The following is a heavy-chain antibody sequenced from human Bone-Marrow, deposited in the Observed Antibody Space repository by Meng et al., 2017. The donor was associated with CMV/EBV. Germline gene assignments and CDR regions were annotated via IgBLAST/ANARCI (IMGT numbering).Heavy chain of an antibody. Sequence: GGPLRLSCAASGFTVSSNYMSWVRQAPGKGLEWVSVIYSGGSTYYADSVKGRFTISRDNSKNTLYLQMNSLRAEDTAVYYCARGGIAATPHGYFALWGRGTRVTVSS. D-gene: IGHD6-13*01. V-gene: IGHV3-66*02. CDR2: IYSGGST. CDR1: GFTVSSNY. J-gene: IGHJ2*01. CDR3: ARGGIAATPHGYFAL.